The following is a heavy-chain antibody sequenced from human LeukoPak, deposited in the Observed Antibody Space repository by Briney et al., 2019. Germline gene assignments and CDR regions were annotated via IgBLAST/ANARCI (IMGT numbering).Heavy chain of an antibody. D-gene: IGHD3-3*01. J-gene: IGHJ4*02. CDR2: INWNGGST. V-gene: IGHV3-20*04. CDR3: ARDRFLEWLLPFDY. CDR1: GFTFDDYG. Sequence: GGSLRLSCAASGFTFDDYGMSWVRKAPGKGLEGVSGINWNGGSTGYADSVKGRFTIFRDNAKNSLYVQMNSLRAEDTALYYCARDRFLEWLLPFDYWGQGTLVTVSS.